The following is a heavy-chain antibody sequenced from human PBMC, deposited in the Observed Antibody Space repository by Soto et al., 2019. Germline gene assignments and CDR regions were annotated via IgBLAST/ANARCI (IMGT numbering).Heavy chain of an antibody. CDR2: IIPIFGTA. CDR3: ARDGLGRGSYYYYGMDV. Sequence: SVKVSCKASGGTFSSYAISWVRQAPGQGLEWMGGIIPIFGTANYAQKFQGRVTITADESTSTAYMELSSLRSEDTAVYYCARDGLGRGSYYYYGMDVWGQGTTVTVSS. V-gene: IGHV1-69*13. J-gene: IGHJ6*02. D-gene: IGHD1-26*01. CDR1: GGTFSSYA.